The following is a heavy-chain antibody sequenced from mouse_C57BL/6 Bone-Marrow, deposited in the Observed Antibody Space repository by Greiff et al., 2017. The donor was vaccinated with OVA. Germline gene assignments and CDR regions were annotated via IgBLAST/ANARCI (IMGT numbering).Heavy chain of an antibody. CDR1: GFTFSDYY. CDR2: INYDGSST. CDR3: ARTIQLRVQGYAMDY. J-gene: IGHJ4*01. V-gene: IGHV5-16*01. Sequence: EVKLMESEGGLVQPGSSMKLSCTASGFTFSDYYMAWVRQVPEKGLEWVANINYDGSSTYYLDSLKSRFIISRDNAKNILYLQMSSLKSEDTATYYCARTIQLRVQGYAMDYWGQGTSVTVSS. D-gene: IGHD3-2*02.